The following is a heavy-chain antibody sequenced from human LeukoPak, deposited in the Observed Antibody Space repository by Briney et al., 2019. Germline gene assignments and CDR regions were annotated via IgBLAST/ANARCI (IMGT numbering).Heavy chain of an antibody. D-gene: IGHD3-3*01. J-gene: IGHJ4*02. Sequence: SETLSLTCAVSGDSISSYYWSWIRQPPGKGLEWIGYIYYTGSTNYNPSLKSRVTISVDTSKNQFSLKLSSVTAADTAVYFCARGSQRITVFGVVTGYWGQGTLVTVSS. CDR1: GDSISSYY. CDR2: IYYTGST. V-gene: IGHV4-59*01. CDR3: ARGSQRITVFGVVTGY.